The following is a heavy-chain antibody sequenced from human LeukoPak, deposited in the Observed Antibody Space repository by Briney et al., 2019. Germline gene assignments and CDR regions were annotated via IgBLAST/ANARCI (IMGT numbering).Heavy chain of an antibody. Sequence: RGSLRLSCAASGFTFSDYYMSWIRQAPGKGLEWVSYISSGSMTIYYADSVKGRFTISRDNAKNSLSLQMNSLRAEDTAVYYCAGGPEEWLTRTWHFDLWGRGTLVTVSS. D-gene: IGHD3-3*01. V-gene: IGHV3-11*01. CDR1: GFTFSDYY. J-gene: IGHJ2*01. CDR3: AGGPEEWLTRTWHFDL. CDR2: ISSGSMTI.